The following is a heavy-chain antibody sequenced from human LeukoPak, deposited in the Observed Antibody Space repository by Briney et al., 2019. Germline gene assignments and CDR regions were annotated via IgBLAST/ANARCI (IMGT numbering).Heavy chain of an antibody. Sequence: SETLSLTCAVSGGSISSSNWWGWVRQPPGKGLEWIGEIYHSGSTNYNPSLKSRVTISVDKSKNQFSLKLSSVTAADTAVYYCARQYSSGWYLRHDAFDIWGQGTMVTVSS. J-gene: IGHJ3*02. V-gene: IGHV4-4*02. CDR1: GGSISSSNW. D-gene: IGHD6-19*01. CDR2: IYHSGST. CDR3: ARQYSSGWYLRHDAFDI.